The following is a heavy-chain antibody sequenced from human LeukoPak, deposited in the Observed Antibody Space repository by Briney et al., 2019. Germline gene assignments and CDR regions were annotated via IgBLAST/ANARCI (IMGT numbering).Heavy chain of an antibody. CDR2: IRYDGSNK. Sequence: GGSLRLSCAASGFTFSSYGMHWVRQAPGKGLEWVAFIRYDGSNKYYADSVKGRFTISRDNSKNTLYLQMNSLRAEDTAVYYCARDDCVVVCGDYMDVWGKGTTVTVSS. J-gene: IGHJ6*03. CDR3: ARDDCVVVCGDYMDV. D-gene: IGHD2-2*01. V-gene: IGHV3-30*02. CDR1: GFTFSSYG.